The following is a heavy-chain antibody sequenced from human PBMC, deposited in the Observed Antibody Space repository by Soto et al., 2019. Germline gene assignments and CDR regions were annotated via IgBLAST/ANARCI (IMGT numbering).Heavy chain of an antibody. CDR1: GGTFSSYV. Sequence: SVKVSCKASGGTFSSYVISWVRQAPGQGREWMGGIIPIFGTANDAQRFQGRITITADESTSTAYMELTSLRYEDTAVYYCPGVFSDEKSKYYFDYWGQGTLDTVSS. CDR3: PGVFSDEKSKYYFDY. J-gene: IGHJ4*02. CDR2: IIPIFGTA. D-gene: IGHD1-26*01. V-gene: IGHV1-69*13.